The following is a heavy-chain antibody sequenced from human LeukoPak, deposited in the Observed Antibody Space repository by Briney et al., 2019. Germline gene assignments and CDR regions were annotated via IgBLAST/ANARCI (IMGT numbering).Heavy chain of an antibody. CDR2: IRYDGSNK. CDR3: AKEELGYCSGGSCY. D-gene: IGHD2-15*01. V-gene: IGHV3-30*02. Sequence: GGSLRLSCAASGFTFSSYGMHWVRQAPGKGLEWVAFIRYDGSNKYYADSVKGRFIISRDNSKNTLYLQMNSLRAEDTAVYYCAKEELGYCSGGSCYWGQGTLVTVSS. J-gene: IGHJ4*02. CDR1: GFTFSSYG.